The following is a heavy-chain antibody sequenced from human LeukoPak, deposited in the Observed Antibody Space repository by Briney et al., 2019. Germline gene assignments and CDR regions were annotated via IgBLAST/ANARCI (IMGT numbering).Heavy chain of an antibody. CDR2: LYYSGST. D-gene: IGHD3-22*01. Sequence: SETLSLTCTVSGGSISNYYWSWIRQPPGKGLEWIGYLYYSGSTKSNPSLKSRVTISLDTSKNQFSLKVSSVTAADTAVYYCARSSADFESSGYFDYWGQGTLVTVSS. CDR3: ARSSADFESSGYFDY. J-gene: IGHJ4*02. CDR1: GGSISNYY. V-gene: IGHV4-59*01.